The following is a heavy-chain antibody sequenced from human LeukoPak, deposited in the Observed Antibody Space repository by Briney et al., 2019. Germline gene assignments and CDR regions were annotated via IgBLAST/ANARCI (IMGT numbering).Heavy chain of an antibody. J-gene: IGHJ4*02. CDR3: ARDYRRGGSYYEFFPDY. V-gene: IGHV1-2*02. CDR2: INPNSGGT. CDR1: GYTFTSNY. D-gene: IGHD1-26*01. Sequence: ASAKISCSASGYTFTSNYMLWVRQAPGQGLEWMGWINPNSGGTNYEQKFQGRVTMTRDTSISTAYMELSRLRSDDTAVYYCARDYRRGGSYYEFFPDYWGQGTLVTVSS.